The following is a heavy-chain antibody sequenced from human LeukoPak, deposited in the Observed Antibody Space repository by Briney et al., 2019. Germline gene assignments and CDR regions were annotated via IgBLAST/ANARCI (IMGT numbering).Heavy chain of an antibody. J-gene: IGHJ4*02. CDR1: GGSISSSSYY. V-gene: IGHV4-39*01. D-gene: IGHD3-10*01. CDR3: ASFYGSGSYYPKPDY. CDR2: IYYSGST. Sequence: SETLSLTCTVSGGSISSSSYYWGWIRQPPGKGLEWIGSIYYSGSTYYSPSLKSRVTISVDTSKNQFSLKLSSVTAADTAVYYCASFYGSGSYYPKPDYWGQGTLVTASS.